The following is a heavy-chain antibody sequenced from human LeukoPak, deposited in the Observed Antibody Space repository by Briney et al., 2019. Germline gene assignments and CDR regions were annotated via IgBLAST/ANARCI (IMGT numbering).Heavy chain of an antibody. D-gene: IGHD3-10*01. CDR2: NYYSGST. V-gene: IGHV4-39*01. J-gene: IGHJ4*02. Sequence: SETLSLTCTVSGGSISSSSYYWGWIRQPPGKGLEWIGSNYYSGSTYYNPSLKSRVTISVDTSKNQFSLKLSSVTAADTAVYYCARQVVPAAMLLWFGELLYDYWGQGTLVTVSS. CDR3: ARQVVPAAMLLWFGELLYDY. CDR1: GGSISSSSYY.